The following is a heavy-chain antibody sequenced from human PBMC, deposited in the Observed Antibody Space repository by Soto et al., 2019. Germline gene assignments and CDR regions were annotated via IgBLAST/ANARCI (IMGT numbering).Heavy chain of an antibody. CDR3: ARDPVVPGGYDSYNWFDP. Sequence: GGSLRLSCAASGFTFSSYGMHWVRQAPGKGLEWVAVIWYDGSNKYYADSVKGRFTISRDNSKNTLYLQMNSLRAEDTAVYYCARDPVVPGGYDSYNWFDPWGQGTLVTVSS. D-gene: IGHD5-12*01. V-gene: IGHV3-33*01. CDR1: GFTFSSYG. CDR2: IWYDGSNK. J-gene: IGHJ5*02.